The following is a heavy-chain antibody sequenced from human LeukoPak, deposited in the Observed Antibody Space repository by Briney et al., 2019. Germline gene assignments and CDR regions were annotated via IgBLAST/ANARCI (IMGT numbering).Heavy chain of an antibody. J-gene: IGHJ4*02. CDR3: AKDELKLDY. CDR2: IWYDGSNK. CDR1: GFTFSSYG. Sequence: PGRSLRLSCAASGFTFSSYGMHWVRQAPGKGLEWVAVIWYDGSNKYYADSVKGRLTISRDNSKNTLYLQMNSLRAEDTAVYYCAKDELKLDYWGQGTLVTVSS. D-gene: IGHD1-26*01. V-gene: IGHV3-33*06.